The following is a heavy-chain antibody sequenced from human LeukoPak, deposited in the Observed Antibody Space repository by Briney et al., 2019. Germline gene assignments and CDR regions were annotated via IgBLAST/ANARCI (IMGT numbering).Heavy chain of an antibody. CDR3: ARLTGSINRPHYFDY. D-gene: IGHD3-10*01. V-gene: IGHV4-59*08. CDR2: IYYSGTT. Sequence: PSETLSLTCTVSGGSISSDYWSWIRQPPGKGLEWIGCIYYSGTTNYNPSLKSRVTISVDTSKNQFSLKLSSVTAADTAVFYCARLTGSINRPHYFDYWGQGTLVTVSS. CDR1: GGSISSDY. J-gene: IGHJ4*02.